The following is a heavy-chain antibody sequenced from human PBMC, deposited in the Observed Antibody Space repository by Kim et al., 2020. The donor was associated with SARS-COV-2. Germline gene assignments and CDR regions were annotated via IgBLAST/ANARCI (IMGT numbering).Heavy chain of an antibody. V-gene: IGHV4-34*01. CDR3: ARGNYVWGSYRYYAY. D-gene: IGHD3-16*02. J-gene: IGHJ4*02. Sequence: PSRKSRVTISVDTSKNQFSLKLSSVAAADTAVYYCARGNYVWGSYRYYAYWGQGTLVTVSS.